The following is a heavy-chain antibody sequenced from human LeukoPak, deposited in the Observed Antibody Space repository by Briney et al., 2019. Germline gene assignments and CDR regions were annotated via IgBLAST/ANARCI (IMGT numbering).Heavy chain of an antibody. J-gene: IGHJ4*02. V-gene: IGHV4-39*07. CDR3: ARVSVIGTLY. CDR2: IYYSGST. D-gene: IGHD3-10*01. Sequence: SETLSLTCTVSGGSIGSSSYYWGWIRQPPGKGLEWIGSIYYSGSTYYNPSLKSRVTISVDTSKNQFSLKLSSVTAADTAVYYCARVSVIGTLYWGQGTLVTVSS. CDR1: GGSIGSSSYY.